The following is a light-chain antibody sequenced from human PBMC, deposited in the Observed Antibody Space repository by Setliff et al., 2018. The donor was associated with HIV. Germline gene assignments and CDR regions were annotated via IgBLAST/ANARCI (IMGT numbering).Light chain of an antibody. CDR2: NTN. Sequence: QTVVTQEPSFSVSPGGTVTPTCGLSSGSVSTRYFPSGYQQTPGQAPRTLIYNTNTRSSGVPDLFSGSILGYRAALTITGAQADDESDYYCLLYVSSGISVFGGGTQLAVL. V-gene: IGLV8-61*01. CDR1: SGSVSTRYF. CDR3: LLYVSSGISV. J-gene: IGLJ3*02.